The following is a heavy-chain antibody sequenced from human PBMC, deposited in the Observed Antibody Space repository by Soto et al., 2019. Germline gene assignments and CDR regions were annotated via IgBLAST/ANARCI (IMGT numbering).Heavy chain of an antibody. V-gene: IGHV3-21*01. D-gene: IGHD6-13*01. Sequence: EVQLVESGGGLVKPGGSLRLSCAASGFTFSSYSMNWVRQAPGKGLEWVSSISSSSSYIYYADSVKGRFTISRDNAKNSLYLQRNSLRAEDTAVYYCARYPSLRSWYPDYWGQGTLVTGSS. J-gene: IGHJ4*02. CDR2: ISSSSSYI. CDR3: ARYPSLRSWYPDY. CDR1: GFTFSSYS.